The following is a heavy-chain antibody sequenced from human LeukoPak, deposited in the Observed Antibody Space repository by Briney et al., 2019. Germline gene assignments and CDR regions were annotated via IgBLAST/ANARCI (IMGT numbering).Heavy chain of an antibody. J-gene: IGHJ3*02. CDR3: ARASTSCYACDAFDI. D-gene: IGHD2-2*01. CDR2: IIPIFGTA. V-gene: IGHV1-69*13. Sequence: ASVKVSCKASGGTFSSYAISCVRQAPGQGLEWMGGIIPIFGTANYAQKFQGRVTITADESTSTAYMELSSLRSEDTAVSYCARASTSCYACDAFDIWGQGTMVTVSS. CDR1: GGTFSSYA.